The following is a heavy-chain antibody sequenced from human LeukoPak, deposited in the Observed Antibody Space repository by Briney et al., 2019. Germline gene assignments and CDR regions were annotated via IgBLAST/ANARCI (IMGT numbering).Heavy chain of an antibody. CDR1: GGTFSSYA. J-gene: IGHJ1*01. V-gene: IGHV1-2*02. CDR3: ARAGSSGYYLQYLQH. Sequence: ASVKVSCKASGGTFSSYAISWVRQAPGQGLEWLGWLNPHSGGTNYAQKFQGRVTMTRDTSISTAYMELSRLRSDDTAVYYCARAGSSGYYLQYLQHWGQGTLVTVSS. CDR2: LNPHSGGT. D-gene: IGHD3-22*01.